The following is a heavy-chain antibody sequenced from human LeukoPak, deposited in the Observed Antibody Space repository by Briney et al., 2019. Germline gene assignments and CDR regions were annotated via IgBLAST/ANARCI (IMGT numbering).Heavy chain of an antibody. V-gene: IGHV3-33*01. CDR3: AREISMFVNAFDL. CDR1: GFTFSNSG. Sequence: QSGGSLRLSCAASGFTFSNSGTHWVRQAPGKGLEWVAVIWYDGSNEYYADAVKGRFIISRDNSKNTVHLQMNSLRVEDTSVYYCAREISMFVNAFDLWGQGTLVAVSS. CDR2: IWYDGSNE. J-gene: IGHJ3*01. D-gene: IGHD3-10*02.